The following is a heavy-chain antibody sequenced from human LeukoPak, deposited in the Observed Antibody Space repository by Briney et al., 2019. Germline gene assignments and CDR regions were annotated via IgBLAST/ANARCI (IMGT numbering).Heavy chain of an antibody. J-gene: IGHJ4*02. CDR3: ARDAFQTSGTYMDY. CDR2: ISYDGSNK. Sequence: GGSLRLSCAASGFTFSSYGMHWVRQAPGKGLEWVAVISYDGSNKYYADSVKGRFTISRDNSKNTLYLQMNSLRAEDTAVYYCARDAFQTSGTYMDYWGQGTLVTVSS. CDR1: GFTFSSYG. V-gene: IGHV3-30*03. D-gene: IGHD3-10*01.